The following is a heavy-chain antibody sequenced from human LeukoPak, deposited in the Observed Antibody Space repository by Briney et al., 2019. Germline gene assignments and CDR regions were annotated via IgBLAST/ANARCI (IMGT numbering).Heavy chain of an antibody. Sequence: ASVEISCKASGYTFTSYAIIWLRQAPGHGLEWMGWINTNTGNPTYAQGFTGRFVFSLDTSVSTTYLQISSLKAEDTAVYYCARDRIGNYWGQGTLVIVSS. J-gene: IGHJ4*02. V-gene: IGHV7-4-1*02. CDR3: ARDRIGNY. CDR1: GYTFTSYA. CDR2: INTNTGNP.